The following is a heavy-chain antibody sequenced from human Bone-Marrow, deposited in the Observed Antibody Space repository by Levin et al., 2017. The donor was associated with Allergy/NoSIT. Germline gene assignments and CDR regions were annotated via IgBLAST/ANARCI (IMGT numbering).Heavy chain of an antibody. CDR3: ASDPSDSSGWYPF. Sequence: LSLTCAASGFPFSTSWMHWVRPAPGKGLVWVSRIESDGSSTSYADSVKGRFTISRDNAKNTLYLQMNSLRAEDTAVYYCASDPSDSSGWYPFWGQGTLVTVSS. D-gene: IGHD6-19*01. V-gene: IGHV3-74*01. J-gene: IGHJ4*02. CDR2: IESDGSST. CDR1: GFPFSTSW.